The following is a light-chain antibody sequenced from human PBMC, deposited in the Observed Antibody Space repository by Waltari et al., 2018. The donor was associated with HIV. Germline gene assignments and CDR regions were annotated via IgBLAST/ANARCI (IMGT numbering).Light chain of an antibody. CDR1: QNIYSY. Sequence: DIQLTQSPSFLSVSVGDRVTITCRASQNIYSYLAWYQQKPGRAPQVLIYATSTLQSGVPSRFSGSGSGTEFALTITNLQPDDFATYYCQQVNGYPLTFGGGTKVEIK. CDR2: ATS. J-gene: IGKJ4*01. CDR3: QQVNGYPLT. V-gene: IGKV1-9*01.